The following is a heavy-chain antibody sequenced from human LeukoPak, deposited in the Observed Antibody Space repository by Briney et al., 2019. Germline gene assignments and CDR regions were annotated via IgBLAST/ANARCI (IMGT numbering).Heavy chain of an antibody. CDR2: ISYDGSNQ. Sequence: GRSLRLSCAASGFTFSNYAMHWVRQPPGKGLEWVAFISYDGSNQYYADSVKGRFTISRDNAKNTLYLQMNSLRAEDTAVYYCTHLGWFDPWGQGTLVTVSS. CDR3: THLGWFDP. V-gene: IGHV3-30*04. J-gene: IGHJ5*02. CDR1: GFTFSNYA.